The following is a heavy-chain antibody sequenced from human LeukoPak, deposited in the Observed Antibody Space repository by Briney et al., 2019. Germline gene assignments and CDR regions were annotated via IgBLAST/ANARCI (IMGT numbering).Heavy chain of an antibody. CDR3: ATYFDQPHTFDY. V-gene: IGHV1-2*02. D-gene: IGHD3-9*01. J-gene: IGHJ4*02. Sequence: ASVKVSCKVSGYTLTELSMHWVRQAPGQGLEWMGWINPNSGGTNYAQKFQGRVTMTRDTSISTAYMELSRLRSDDTAVYYCATYFDQPHTFDYWGQGTLVTVSS. CDR1: GYTLTELS. CDR2: INPNSGGT.